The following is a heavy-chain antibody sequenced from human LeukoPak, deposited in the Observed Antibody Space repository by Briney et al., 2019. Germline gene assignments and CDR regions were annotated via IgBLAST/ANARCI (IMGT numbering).Heavy chain of an antibody. V-gene: IGHV1-2*02. Sequence: GASVKVSCKASGYTFTDYFIHWVRQAPGQWLQWMGWITPKSGGTNYAQKFQGRVTITRDPSISTAYMELSSLRSDDTAVYFCARDKGPVAGTGVGSFDHWGQGTLVTVSS. D-gene: IGHD6-19*01. CDR2: ITPKSGGT. CDR3: ARDKGPVAGTGVGSFDH. CDR1: GYTFTDYF. J-gene: IGHJ4*02.